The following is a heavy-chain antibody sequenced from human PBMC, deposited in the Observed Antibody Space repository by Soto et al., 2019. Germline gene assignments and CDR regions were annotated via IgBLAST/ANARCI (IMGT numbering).Heavy chain of an antibody. D-gene: IGHD6-19*01. CDR1: GFTFSNYA. J-gene: IGHJ4*02. CDR2: ISASGRDT. CDR3: AKGKTSGWYYFDY. V-gene: IGHV3-23*01. Sequence: PGGSLRLSCVASGFTFSNYAMSWVRQAPGKGVEWVSGISASGRDTYYADSVKDRFTISRDSFKNTLYLQMNSLRAEDTGTYYCAKGKTSGWYYFDYWGQGALVTVSS.